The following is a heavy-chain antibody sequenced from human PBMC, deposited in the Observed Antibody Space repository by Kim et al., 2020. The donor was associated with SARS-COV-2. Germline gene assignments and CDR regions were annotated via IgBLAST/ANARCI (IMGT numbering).Heavy chain of an antibody. CDR2: IDAGSGDT. V-gene: IGHV1-3*01. J-gene: IGHJ4*02. CDR3: ARNEDL. D-gene: IGHD2-15*01. CDR1: GYTFTSYA. Sequence: ASVKVSCKASGYTFTSYAFHWVRQAPGQSLEWVGWIDAGSGDTKYSQNFQGRVTLTRYTSASTAYMELSSLRSEDTAVYYCARNEDLWGQGTLVTISS.